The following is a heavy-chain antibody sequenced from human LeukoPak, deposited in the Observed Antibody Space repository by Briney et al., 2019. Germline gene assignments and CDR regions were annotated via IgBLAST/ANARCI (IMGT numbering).Heavy chain of an antibody. CDR2: IKQDGSEK. J-gene: IGHJ4*02. V-gene: IGHV3-7*01. CDR1: GFTFSSYW. CDR3: ARVSWGSPFSSSWGLFDY. D-gene: IGHD6-13*01. Sequence: PGGALRLCCAASGFTFSSYWMSWVRQGPVKGLEWVSNIKQDGSEKYYVDSVKGRFTISRDNAKNSLYLKMNSLRAEDTAVYYCARVSWGSPFSSSWGLFDYWGQGTLVTVSS.